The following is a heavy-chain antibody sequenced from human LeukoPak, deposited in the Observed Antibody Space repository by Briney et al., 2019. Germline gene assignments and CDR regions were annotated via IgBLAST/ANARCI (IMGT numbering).Heavy chain of an antibody. J-gene: IGHJ4*02. D-gene: IGHD3-16*01. CDR2: INPKSGGT. V-gene: IGHV1-2*02. Sequence: ASVKVSCKASGYSFTGHYMHWVRQAPGQGLEWMGWINPKSGGTNYAQKFQGRVTMTRDTSISTAYMDMSSLRSDDTAVYYCARGHEVRGEQDFDYWGQGTLVTVSS. CDR1: GYSFTGHY. CDR3: ARGHEVRGEQDFDY.